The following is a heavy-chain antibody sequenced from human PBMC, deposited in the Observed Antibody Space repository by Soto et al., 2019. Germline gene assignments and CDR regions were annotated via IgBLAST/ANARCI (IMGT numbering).Heavy chain of an antibody. D-gene: IGHD6-13*01. CDR2: IYWDDDK. J-gene: IGHJ4*02. V-gene: IGHV2-5*02. Sequence: SGPTLVNPTQTLTLTCTFSVFSLSTSGVGVGWIRQPPGKALEWLALIYWDDDKRYSPSLKSRLTITKDTSKNQVVLTMTNMDPVDTATYYCAHRPRAAAGNPFDYWGQGTLVTV. CDR1: VFSLSTSGVG. CDR3: AHRPRAAAGNPFDY.